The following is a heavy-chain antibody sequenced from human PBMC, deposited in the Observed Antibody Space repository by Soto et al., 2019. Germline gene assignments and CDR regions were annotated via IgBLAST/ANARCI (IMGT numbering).Heavy chain of an antibody. CDR3: ARDWGSYDYVWGSYRSSLDY. J-gene: IGHJ4*02. V-gene: IGHV3-33*01. Sequence: GGSLRLSCAASGFTFSSYGMHWVRQAPGKGLEWVAVIWYDGSNKYYADSVKGRFTISRDNSKNTLYLQMNSLRAEDTAVYYCARDWGSYDYVWGSYRSSLDYWGQGTLVTVSS. D-gene: IGHD3-16*02. CDR1: GFTFSSYG. CDR2: IWYDGSNK.